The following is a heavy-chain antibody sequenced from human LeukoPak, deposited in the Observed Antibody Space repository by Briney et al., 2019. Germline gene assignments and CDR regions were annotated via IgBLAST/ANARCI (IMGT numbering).Heavy chain of an antibody. CDR3: ARSYNWAFDI. Sequence: GGSLRLSCAASGFTFNTFGMHWVRQAPGKGLEWVAVISYDGSNKYYADSVKGRFTISRDNSKNTLYLQMNSLRAEDTAVYYCARSYNWAFDIWGQGTMVTVSS. CDR2: ISYDGSNK. J-gene: IGHJ3*02. D-gene: IGHD1-1*01. CDR1: GFTFNTFG. V-gene: IGHV3-33*05.